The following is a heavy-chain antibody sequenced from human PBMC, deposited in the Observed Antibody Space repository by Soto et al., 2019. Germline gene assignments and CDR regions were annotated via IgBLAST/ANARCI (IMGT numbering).Heavy chain of an antibody. CDR2: ISGSGGST. CDR1: GFTFSSYS. CDR3: AKDSGYDSGYFDY. J-gene: IGHJ4*02. V-gene: IGHV3-23*01. D-gene: IGHD5-12*01. Sequence: GGSLRLSCAASGFTFSSYSMSWVRQAPGKGLEWVSAISGSGGSTYYADSVKGRFTISRDNSKNTLYLQMNSLRAEDTAVYYCAKDSGYDSGYFDYWGQGTLVTVSS.